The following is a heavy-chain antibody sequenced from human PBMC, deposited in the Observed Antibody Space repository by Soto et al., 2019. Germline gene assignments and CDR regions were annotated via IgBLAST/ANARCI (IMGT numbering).Heavy chain of an antibody. CDR3: ARRDIYGHQAPY. D-gene: IGHD2-15*01. CDR2: IYHSGST. Sequence: QVQLQESGPGLVKPSETLSLTCSVSGGSISGSSYYWGWIRQPPGKGLEWIGSIYHSGSTYDNPSLKRRVXXXVXXSKSQFSLKLSSVTAADTAVYYCARRDIYGHQAPYWGQGTLVTVSS. CDR1: GGSISGSSYY. V-gene: IGHV4-39*01. J-gene: IGHJ4*02.